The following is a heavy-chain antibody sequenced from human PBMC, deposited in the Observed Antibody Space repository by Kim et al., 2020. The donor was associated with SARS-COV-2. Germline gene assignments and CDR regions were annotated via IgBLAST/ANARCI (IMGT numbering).Heavy chain of an antibody. CDR3: ARDHTTYDILTGYYHPSVFDY. D-gene: IGHD3-9*01. Sequence: GGSLRLSCAASGFTFSSYSMNWVRQAPGKGLEWVSSISSSSSYIYYADSVKGRFTISRDNAKNSLYLQMNSLRAEDTAVYYCARDHTTYDILTGYYHPSVFDYWGQGTLVTVSS. J-gene: IGHJ4*02. CDR1: GFTFSSYS. CDR2: ISSSSSYI. V-gene: IGHV3-21*01.